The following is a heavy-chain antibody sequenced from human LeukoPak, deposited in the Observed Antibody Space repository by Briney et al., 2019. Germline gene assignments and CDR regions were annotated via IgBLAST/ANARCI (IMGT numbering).Heavy chain of an antibody. J-gene: IGHJ4*02. V-gene: IGHV4-59*01. Sequence: SETLSLTCTVSGGSISSYYWSWIRQPPGKGLEWIGYIYYSGSTNYNPSLKSRVTISVDTSKNQFPLKLSSVTAADTAVYYCARIDFWSGYYWDYWGQGTLVTVSS. CDR1: GGSISSYY. CDR3: ARIDFWSGYYWDY. D-gene: IGHD3-3*01. CDR2: IYYSGST.